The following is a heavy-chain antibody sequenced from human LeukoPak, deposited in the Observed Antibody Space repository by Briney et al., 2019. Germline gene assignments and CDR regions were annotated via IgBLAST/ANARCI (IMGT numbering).Heavy chain of an antibody. Sequence: ASVKVSCQASGGTFSSYAISWVRQAPGQGLEWMGGIIPIFGTANYAQKFQGRVTITADESTSTAYMELRSLRSDDTAVYYCARDQDFWSGYSPFDYWGQGTLVTVSS. D-gene: IGHD3-3*01. CDR1: GGTFSSYA. V-gene: IGHV1-69*13. CDR2: IIPIFGTA. CDR3: ARDQDFWSGYSPFDY. J-gene: IGHJ4*02.